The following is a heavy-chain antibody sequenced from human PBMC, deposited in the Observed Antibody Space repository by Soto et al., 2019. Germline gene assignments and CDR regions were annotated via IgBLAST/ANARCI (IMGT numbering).Heavy chain of an antibody. Sequence: PXESGTMSCTSSGYSFTRYWSILVRRMPGKGLEWMGRIDPSDSYTNYSPSFQGHVTISADKSISTAYLQWSSLKASDTAMYYCARGLELQERWFEPWGQGTPVIVPS. D-gene: IGHD1-7*01. CDR2: IDPSDSYT. CDR3: ARGLELQERWFEP. V-gene: IGHV5-10-1*01. J-gene: IGHJ5*02. CDR1: GYSFTRYW.